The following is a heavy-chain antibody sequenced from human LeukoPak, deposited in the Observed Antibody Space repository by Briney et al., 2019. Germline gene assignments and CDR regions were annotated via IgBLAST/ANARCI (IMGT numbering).Heavy chain of an antibody. CDR2: ISGGGDAT. Sequence: PGGSLRLSCAASDFIFITYAMSWVRQAPGKGLEWVSTISGGGDATYYADSVKGRFTISRDNSKNTLHLQMNSLRAEDTAVYYCVRIIYFDYWGQGTLVTVSS. D-gene: IGHD1-14*01. V-gene: IGHV3-23*01. CDR3: VRIIYFDY. J-gene: IGHJ4*02. CDR1: DFIFITYA.